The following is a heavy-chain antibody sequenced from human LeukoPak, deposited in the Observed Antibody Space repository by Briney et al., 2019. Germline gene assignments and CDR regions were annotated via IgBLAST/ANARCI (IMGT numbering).Heavy chain of an antibody. J-gene: IGHJ3*02. D-gene: IGHD2-15*01. CDR3: AKDKKVVAAYDAFDI. CDR2: IRHSDSNT. CDR1: GFTFSSSD. V-gene: IGHV3-23*05. Sequence: GGSLTLSCAASGFTFSSSDMSWLRQAPGSGLEWVSSIRHSDSNTYYADSVKGRFTISRDNSKNTLYLQMNSLRAEDTAVYYCAKDKKVVAAYDAFDIWGQGTMVTVSS.